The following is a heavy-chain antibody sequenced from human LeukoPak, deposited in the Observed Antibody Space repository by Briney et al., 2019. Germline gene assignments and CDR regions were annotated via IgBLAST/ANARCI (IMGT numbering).Heavy chain of an antibody. J-gene: IGHJ3*02. CDR1: GGSISSYY. Sequence: SETLSLTCTVSGGSISSYYWSWIRQPPGKGLEWIGYIYYSGSTNYNPSLKSRDTISVDTSKNQFSLKLSSVIAADTAVYYCARISGRITMIVGGAFDIWGQGTMVTVSS. D-gene: IGHD3-22*01. CDR2: IYYSGST. V-gene: IGHV4-59*01. CDR3: ARISGRITMIVGGAFDI.